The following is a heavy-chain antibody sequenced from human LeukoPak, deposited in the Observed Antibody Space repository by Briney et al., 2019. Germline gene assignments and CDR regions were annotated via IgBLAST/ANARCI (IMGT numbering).Heavy chain of an antibody. CDR3: ARGLFGELLYGDWFDP. Sequence: GASVKVSCKASGYTFTDYFIHWVRQAPGQGLEWMGWIIPNSGGTNFAQKFQDRVTMTRDTSISTAYMELSSLRSEDTAVYYCARGLFGELLYGDWFDPWGQGTLVTVSS. V-gene: IGHV1-2*02. D-gene: IGHD3-10*02. CDR1: GYTFTDYF. CDR2: IIPNSGGT. J-gene: IGHJ5*02.